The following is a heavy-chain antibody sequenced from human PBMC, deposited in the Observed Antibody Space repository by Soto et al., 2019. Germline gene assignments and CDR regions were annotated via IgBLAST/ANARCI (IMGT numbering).Heavy chain of an antibody. V-gene: IGHV3-30-3*01. J-gene: IGHJ6*02. CDR1: GFTFSSYA. Sequence: QVQLVESGGGVVQPGRSLRLSCAASGFTFSSYAMHWVRQAPGMGLEWVAVISYDGSNKYYADSVKGRFTISRDNSKNTLYLQMNSLRAEDTAVYDCARELIVLVPAYYYGMDVWGQGTTVTVSS. D-gene: IGHD2-2*01. CDR2: ISYDGSNK. CDR3: ARELIVLVPAYYYGMDV.